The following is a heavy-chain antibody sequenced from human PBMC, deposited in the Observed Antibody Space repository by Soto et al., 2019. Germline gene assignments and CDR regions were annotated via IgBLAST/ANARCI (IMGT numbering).Heavy chain of an antibody. D-gene: IGHD5-12*01. CDR1: GFSLSTSGMC. Sequence: GSGPTLVNPTQPLTLTCTFAGFSLSTSGMCVSWIRQPPGKALEWLALIDWDDDKYYSTSLKTRLTISKDTSKNQVVLTMTNMDPVDTATYYCARTGRDGYNGSLDYWGQGTLVTVSS. CDR2: IDWDDDK. CDR3: ARTGRDGYNGSLDY. V-gene: IGHV2-70*01. J-gene: IGHJ4*02.